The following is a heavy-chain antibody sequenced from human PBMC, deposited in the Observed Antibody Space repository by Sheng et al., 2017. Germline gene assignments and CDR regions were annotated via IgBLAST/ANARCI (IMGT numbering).Heavy chain of an antibody. J-gene: IGHJ4*02. CDR1: GGSISGNSYY. V-gene: IGHV4-39*07. Sequence: QLQLQESGPGLVKPSETLSLTCTVSGGSISGNSYYWGWIRQSPGKGLEWIGSMQYTGSAEYSPSLKSRVTISADTSKNQFSLKLTSVTAADTAVYYCVTLSPLRGPFDYWGQGTLVTVSS. CDR2: MQYTGSA. CDR3: VTLSPLRGPFDY.